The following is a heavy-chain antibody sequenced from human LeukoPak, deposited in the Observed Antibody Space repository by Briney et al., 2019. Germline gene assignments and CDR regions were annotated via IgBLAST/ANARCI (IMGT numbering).Heavy chain of an antibody. V-gene: IGHV3-21*05. J-gene: IGHJ3*02. CDR2: ISSSSSYI. CDR3: ARDSGNYLDAFDI. Sequence: GGSLRLSCAASGLTISSYSMNWVRQAPGKGLQWVSYISSSSSYIYYADSVKGRFTISRDNAKNSLYLQMNSLRAEDTAVYYCARDSGNYLDAFDIWGQGTMVTVSS. D-gene: IGHD1-7*01. CDR1: GLTISSYS.